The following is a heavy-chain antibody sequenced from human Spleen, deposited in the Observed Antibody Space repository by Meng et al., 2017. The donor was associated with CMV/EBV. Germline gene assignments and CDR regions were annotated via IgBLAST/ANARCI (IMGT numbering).Heavy chain of an antibody. CDR3: ARHISLIAAAGTSYYYGMDV. Sequence: GGSLRLSCKGSGYSFTSHWIGWVRQMPGKGLEWMGIIYPGDSDTRYSPSFQGQVTISADKSISTAYLQWSSLKASDTAMYYCARHISLIAAAGTSYYYGMDVWGQGTTVTVSS. V-gene: IGHV5-51*01. CDR1: GYSFTSHW. CDR2: IYPGDSDT. J-gene: IGHJ6*02. D-gene: IGHD6-13*01.